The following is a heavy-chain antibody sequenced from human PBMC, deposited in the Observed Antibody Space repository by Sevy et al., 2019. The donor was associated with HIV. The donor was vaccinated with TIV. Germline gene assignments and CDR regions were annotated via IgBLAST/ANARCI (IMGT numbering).Heavy chain of an antibody. D-gene: IGHD3-3*01. J-gene: IGHJ6*03. CDR3: ARGSGYWSHYYYYYMDV. CDR2: IIPIFGTA. CDR1: GDTFSSYA. Sequence: ASVKVSCKASGDTFSSYAISWVRQAPGQGLEWMGGIIPIFGTANYAQKFQGRVTITADESTSTAYMELSSPRSEDTAGYYCARGSGYWSHYYYYYMDVWGKGTTVTVSS. V-gene: IGHV1-69*13.